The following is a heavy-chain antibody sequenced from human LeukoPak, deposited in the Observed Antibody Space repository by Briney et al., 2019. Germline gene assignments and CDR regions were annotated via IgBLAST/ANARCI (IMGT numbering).Heavy chain of an antibody. CDR3: ARASGDIVETATMGSY. Sequence: GGSLRLSCAASGLTFSSYSMTWVRQAPGKGLEWVSSVSSSSSSIYYADSVKGRSTISRDNAKNSLYLQMNSLRAEDTAVYYCARASGDIVETATMGSYWGQGTLVTVSS. V-gene: IGHV3-21*01. J-gene: IGHJ4*02. CDR1: GLTFSSYS. D-gene: IGHD5-18*01. CDR2: VSSSSSSI.